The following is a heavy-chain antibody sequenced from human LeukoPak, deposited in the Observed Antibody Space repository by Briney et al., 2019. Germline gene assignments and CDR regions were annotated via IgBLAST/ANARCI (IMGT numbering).Heavy chain of an antibody. D-gene: IGHD6-13*01. CDR1: VYTFTGYY. J-gene: IGHJ4*02. V-gene: IGHV1-2*02. CDR2: INPNSGGT. CDR3: ARAGSSSWYPFDY. Sequence: GASVNVSCKPSVYTFTGYYMHWVRQAPGQGLEWMGWINPNSGGTNYAQKFQGRVTMTRDTSISTAYMELSRLRSDDTAVYYCARAGSSSWYPFDYWGQGTLVTVSS.